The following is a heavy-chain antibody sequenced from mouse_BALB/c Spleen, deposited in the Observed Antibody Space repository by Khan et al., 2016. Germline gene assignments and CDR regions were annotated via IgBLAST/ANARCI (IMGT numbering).Heavy chain of an antibody. CDR2: ARNKANGYTT. V-gene: IGHV7-3*02. D-gene: IGHD2-4*01. Sequence: EVELVASGGGLVQPGGSLRLSCTTSGFTFTDYYMSWVRQPPGEALEWLGFARNKANGYTTEYSASVKGRFTISRDNSQSILYLQMNTLRPEDSATYYCARDLNYDYYWYLDVWGAETTLTVSS. CDR3: ARDLNYDYYWYLDV. J-gene: IGHJ1*01. CDR1: GFTFTDYY.